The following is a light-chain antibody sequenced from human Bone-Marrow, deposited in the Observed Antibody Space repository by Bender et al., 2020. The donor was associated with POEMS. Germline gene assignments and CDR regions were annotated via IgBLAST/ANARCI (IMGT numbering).Light chain of an antibody. V-gene: IGLV3-27*01. J-gene: IGLJ2*01. Sequence: SYELTQPSSVSVSPGQTARITCSGDIVATKYTRWVQQKPGQAPLVIIYKDSERPSGIPARFSGSSSGTVVTLTISGAQVDDEADYYCYSATDTSVIFGGGTKLTVL. CDR2: KDS. CDR3: YSATDTSVI. CDR1: IVATKY.